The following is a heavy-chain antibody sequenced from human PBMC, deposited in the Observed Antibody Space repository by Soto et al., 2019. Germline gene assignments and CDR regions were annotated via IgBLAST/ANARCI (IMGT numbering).Heavy chain of an antibody. CDR2: ISYDGSNK. CDR3: AIDRFRGYSGYVYYYYYGMDV. CDR1: GFTFSSYG. V-gene: IGHV3-30*03. Sequence: GGSLRLSCAASGFTFSSYGMHWVRQAPGKGLEWVAVISYDGSNKYYADSVKGRFTISRDNSKKTLYLQMNSLRAEDTAVYYCAIDRFRGYSGYVYYYYYGMDVWGQGTMVTVSS. D-gene: IGHD5-12*01. J-gene: IGHJ6*02.